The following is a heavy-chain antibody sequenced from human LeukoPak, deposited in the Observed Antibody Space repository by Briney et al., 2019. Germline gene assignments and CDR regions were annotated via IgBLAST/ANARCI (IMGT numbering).Heavy chain of an antibody. V-gene: IGHV4-4*02. J-gene: IGHJ6*02. D-gene: IGHD2-2*03. Sequence: PSETLSLTCAVSGGSISSSHWWSWVRPPPGKGLEWIGEIYHSGSTNYNPSLKRRVTISVDKSKNQLSLKLSSVTAADTAVYYCARDGGLGHCSSTSCPGDGMDVWGQGTTVTVSS. CDR2: IYHSGST. CDR3: ARDGGLGHCSSTSCPGDGMDV. CDR1: GGSISSSHW.